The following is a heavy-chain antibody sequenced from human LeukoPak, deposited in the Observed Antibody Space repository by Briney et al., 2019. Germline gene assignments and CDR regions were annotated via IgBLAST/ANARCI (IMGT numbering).Heavy chain of an antibody. CDR2: IQNDGSDK. J-gene: IGHJ4*02. V-gene: IGHV3-30*02. D-gene: IGHD6-13*01. Sequence: GGSLRLSCAAPGINFRSSGMHWVRQAPGKGLEWVTFIQNDGSDKYYAASAKGRFTISRDNSKNTVYLHMASLRADDTALYYCAREGGRAVPGRFDQWGQGTLVTVSS. CDR1: GINFRSSG. CDR3: AREGGRAVPGRFDQ.